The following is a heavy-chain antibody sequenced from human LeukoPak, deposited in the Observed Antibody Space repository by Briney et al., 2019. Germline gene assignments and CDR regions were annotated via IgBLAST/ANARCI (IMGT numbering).Heavy chain of an antibody. D-gene: IGHD5-18*01. V-gene: IGHV3-74*01. Sequence: GVSLRLSCAASGFTFSSYWMHWVRQAPGKGLVWVSRINSDGSSTSYADSVKGRFTISRDNAKNTLYLQMNSLRAEDTAVYYCARSRYSYGLDYWGQGTLVTVSS. CDR3: ARSRYSYGLDY. J-gene: IGHJ4*02. CDR2: INSDGSST. CDR1: GFTFSSYW.